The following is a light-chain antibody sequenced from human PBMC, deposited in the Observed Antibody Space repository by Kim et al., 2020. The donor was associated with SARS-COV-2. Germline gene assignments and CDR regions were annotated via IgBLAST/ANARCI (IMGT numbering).Light chain of an antibody. CDR3: HQSYSDPPA. J-gene: IGKJ1*01. CDR1: ETISTY. V-gene: IGKV1-39*01. CDR2: AAS. Sequence: DIQMTQSPSSLSASVGDRVTITCRASETISTYVNWYQQKPGKAPNLLIYAASNLQSGVPSRFSGSGSGTDYTLTISSLQPEDFATYYCHQSYSDPPAFGQGTRVDVK.